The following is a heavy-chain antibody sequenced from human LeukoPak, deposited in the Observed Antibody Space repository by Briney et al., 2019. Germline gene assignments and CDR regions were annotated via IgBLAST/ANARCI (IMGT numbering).Heavy chain of an antibody. D-gene: IGHD4/OR15-4a*01. CDR1: GYSISSGYY. CDR3: ETTIDAFDI. CDR2: IYHSGCT. V-gene: IGHV4-38-2*02. Sequence: SETLSLTCTVSGYSISSGYYWGWIRQPPGKGLEWIGSIYHSGCTYYNPSLKSRVTTSVDTSKNQFSLKLSSVTAADTAVYYCETTIDAFDIWGQGTMVTVSS. J-gene: IGHJ3*02.